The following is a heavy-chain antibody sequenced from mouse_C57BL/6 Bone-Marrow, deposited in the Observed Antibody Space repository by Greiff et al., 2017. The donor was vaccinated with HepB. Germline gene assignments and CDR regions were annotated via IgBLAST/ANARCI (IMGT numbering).Heavy chain of an antibody. J-gene: IGHJ1*03. CDR2: IYPRSGNT. CDR1: GYTFTSYG. D-gene: IGHD1-1*01. Sequence: VQLQQSGAELARPGASVKLSCKASGYTFTSYGISWVKQRTGQGLEWIGEIYPRSGNTYYNEKFKGKATLTADKSSSTAYMELHSLTSEDSAVYFCARPPITTVVATPYWYFDVWGTGTTVTVSS. CDR3: ARPPITTVVATPYWYFDV. V-gene: IGHV1-81*01.